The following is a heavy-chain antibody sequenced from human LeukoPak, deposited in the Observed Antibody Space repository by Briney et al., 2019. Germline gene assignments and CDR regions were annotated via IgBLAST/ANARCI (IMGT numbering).Heavy chain of an antibody. Sequence: SVKVSCKASGGTFSSYAISWVRQAPGQGLEWMGGIIPIFGTANYAQKFQGRVTITADKSTSTAYMELSSLRSEDTAVYYCARDPVGATDSYYYYYYMDVWGKGTTVTVSS. J-gene: IGHJ6*03. D-gene: IGHD1-26*01. V-gene: IGHV1-69*06. CDR3: ARDPVGATDSYYYYYYMDV. CDR2: IIPIFGTA. CDR1: GGTFSSYA.